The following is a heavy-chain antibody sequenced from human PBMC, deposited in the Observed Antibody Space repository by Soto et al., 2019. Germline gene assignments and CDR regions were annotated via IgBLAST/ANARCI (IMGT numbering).Heavy chain of an antibody. D-gene: IGHD2-21*02. Sequence: ASVKVSCKASGYTFTSYGISWVRQAPGQGLEWMGWISAYNGNTNYAQKLQGRVTMTTDTSTSTAYMELRSLRSDDTAVYYCAGDRGDYESPPHFDYWGQGTLVTV. CDR2: ISAYNGNT. V-gene: IGHV1-18*01. J-gene: IGHJ4*02. CDR3: AGDRGDYESPPHFDY. CDR1: GYTFTSYG.